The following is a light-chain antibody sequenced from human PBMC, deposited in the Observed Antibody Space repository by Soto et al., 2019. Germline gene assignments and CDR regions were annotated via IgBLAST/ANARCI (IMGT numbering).Light chain of an antibody. Sequence: DVQMTQSPSTLSASVGDRVTMTCRASEFISDWLAWYQQKPGQAPKLLIYDASTLESGVPGRFSGSGVGTHFTLTISGLQPEDFATYHWQHYNSYSRAFGQGTKVEI. CDR3: QHYNSYSRA. J-gene: IGKJ1*01. CDR2: DAS. V-gene: IGKV1-5*01. CDR1: EFISDW.